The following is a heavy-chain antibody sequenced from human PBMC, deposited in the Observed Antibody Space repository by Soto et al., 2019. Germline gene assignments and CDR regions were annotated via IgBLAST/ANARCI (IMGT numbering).Heavy chain of an antibody. D-gene: IGHD3-22*01. V-gene: IGHV3-7*03. J-gene: IGHJ4*02. CDR1: GFTFSSYW. Sequence: WGSLRLSCAASGFTFSSYWMSWVRQAPGKGLEWVANIKQDGSEKYYVDSVKGRFTISRDNAKNSLYLQMNSLRAEDTAVYYCARDFVWDDYYDSSGYYDYWGQGNLVTVSS. CDR3: ARDFVWDDYYDSSGYYDY. CDR2: IKQDGSEK.